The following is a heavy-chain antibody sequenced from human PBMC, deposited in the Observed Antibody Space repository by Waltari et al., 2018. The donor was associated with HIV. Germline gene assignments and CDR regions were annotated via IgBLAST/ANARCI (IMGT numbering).Heavy chain of an antibody. CDR2: IYYSGST. V-gene: IGHV4-39*07. J-gene: IGHJ4*02. CDR1: GGSISSSRYY. CDR3: ARERYCSGGSCPFDY. D-gene: IGHD2-15*01. Sequence: QLQLQESGPGLVKPSETLSLTCTVSGGSISSSRYYWGWTRQPPGKGLEWIGSIYYSGSTYYNPSLKSRVTISVDTSKNQFSLKLSSVTAADTAVYYCARERYCSGGSCPFDYWGQGTLVTVSS.